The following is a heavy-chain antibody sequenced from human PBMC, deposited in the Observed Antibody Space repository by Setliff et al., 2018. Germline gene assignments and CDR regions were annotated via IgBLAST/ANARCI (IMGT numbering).Heavy chain of an antibody. CDR1: GFTFSSYW. J-gene: IGHJ4*02. CDR3: SSYLVS. CDR2: ISGSGAI. V-gene: IGHV3-21*06. D-gene: IGHD2-21*01. Sequence: GGSLRLSCAASGFTFSSYWMSWVRQAPGKGLEWVSAISGSGAISYADSVRGRFTVSRDNARNLLYLQMNSLRVDDTAVYYCSSYLVSWGQGALVTVSS.